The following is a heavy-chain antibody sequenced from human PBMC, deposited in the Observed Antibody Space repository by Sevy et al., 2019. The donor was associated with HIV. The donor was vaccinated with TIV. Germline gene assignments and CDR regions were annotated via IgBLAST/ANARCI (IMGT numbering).Heavy chain of an antibody. J-gene: IGHJ4*02. V-gene: IGHV1-24*01. CDR1: GYTLTEFS. CDR2: FDPEDGER. Sequence: ASVKVSCKVPGYTLTEFSMHWVRQAPGKGLEWMGTFDPEDGERIYSQKFQVRFTMTEDTSTHTAYMEMNSLGSEDTAVYYCATTKEYYDSSGYAFDSWGQGTLVTVSS. CDR3: ATTKEYYDSSGYAFDS. D-gene: IGHD3-22*01.